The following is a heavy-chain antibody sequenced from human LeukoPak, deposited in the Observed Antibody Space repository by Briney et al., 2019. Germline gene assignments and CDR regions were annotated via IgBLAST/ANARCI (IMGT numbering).Heavy chain of an antibody. Sequence: PGGSLRLSCAASGFTFSNYWMSWVRQAPGKGLEWVANIKQDGSEKYYMDSVKGRFTISRDNAKNSLYLQMNSLRAEDTAVYYWARDSGSYEVNYYYYYGMDVWGQGTTVTVSS. V-gene: IGHV3-7*03. CDR3: ARDSGSYEVNYYYYYGMDV. CDR1: GFTFSNYW. D-gene: IGHD1-26*01. CDR2: IKQDGSEK. J-gene: IGHJ6*02.